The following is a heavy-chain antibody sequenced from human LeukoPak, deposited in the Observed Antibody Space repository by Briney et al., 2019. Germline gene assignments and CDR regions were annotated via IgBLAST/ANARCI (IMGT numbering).Heavy chain of an antibody. D-gene: IGHD3-3*01. V-gene: IGHV3-48*01. CDR2: ISSSSSTI. J-gene: IGHJ4*02. Sequence: GGSLRLSCAASGFTFSSYSMNWVRQAPGKGLEWVSYISSSSSTIYYADSVKGRFTISRDNAKNSLYLQMNSLRPEDTAVYYCAKDFGGIFLTFFFDYWGQGTVVTVSS. CDR3: AKDFGGIFLTFFFDY. CDR1: GFTFSSYS.